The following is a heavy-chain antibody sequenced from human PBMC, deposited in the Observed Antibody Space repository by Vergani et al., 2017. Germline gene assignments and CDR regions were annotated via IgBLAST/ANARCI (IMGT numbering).Heavy chain of an antibody. CDR1: GGSLSSSTYY. CDR3: AGRAATYNWFDP. CDR2: IYYSGNT. D-gene: IGHD2-15*01. V-gene: IGHV4-39*02. J-gene: IGHJ5*02. Sequence: QLQLQESGPGLVKPSETLSLTCTVSGGSLSSSTYYWGWIRQPPGKGLEFIGHIYYSGNTYYNPSLKSRVTISVDTSKNHFSLVLNSVTAADTAVYYCAGRAATYNWFDPWGQGTLVTVSS.